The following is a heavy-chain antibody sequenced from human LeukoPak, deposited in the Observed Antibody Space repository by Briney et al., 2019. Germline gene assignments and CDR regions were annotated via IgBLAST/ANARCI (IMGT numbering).Heavy chain of an antibody. Sequence: SETLSLTCTVSGGSISSSSYYWGWIRQPPGKGLEWIGSTYYSGSTYYNPSLKSRVTISVDTSKNQFSLKLSSVTAADTAVYYCARHRITMVRGVSWFDPWGQGTLVTVSS. V-gene: IGHV4-39*01. CDR3: ARHRITMVRGVSWFDP. CDR1: GGSISSSSYY. J-gene: IGHJ5*02. D-gene: IGHD3-10*01. CDR2: TYYSGST.